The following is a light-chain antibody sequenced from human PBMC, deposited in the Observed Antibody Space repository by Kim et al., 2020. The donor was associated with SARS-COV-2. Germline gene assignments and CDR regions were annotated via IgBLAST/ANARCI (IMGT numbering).Light chain of an antibody. CDR1: QSVSSS. CDR2: GAS. CDR3: QQYSNWPPWT. Sequence: PGERATRSCRASQSVSSSQLGWYQQKPGQAPRLLIYGASTRATDIPVRFTGSGSGTEFTLTISSLRSEDFAVYYCQQYSNWPPWTFGQGTKVDIK. V-gene: IGKV3-15*01. J-gene: IGKJ1*01.